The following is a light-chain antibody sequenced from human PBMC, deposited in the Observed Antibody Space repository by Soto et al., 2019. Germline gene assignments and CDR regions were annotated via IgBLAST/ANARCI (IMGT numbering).Light chain of an antibody. V-gene: IGKV3-20*01. CDR2: GAS. J-gene: IGKJ5*01. CDR1: QTIISSY. CDR3: QQYGRSLFT. Sequence: EVVLTQSPGTLSLSPGETVTLSCRASQTIISSYLAWYQQKPGQAPRLLLYGASSRATGIPDRFSGSGSGTDFTLTISGLEPEDSAVYYCQQYGRSLFTFGQGTRLEIK.